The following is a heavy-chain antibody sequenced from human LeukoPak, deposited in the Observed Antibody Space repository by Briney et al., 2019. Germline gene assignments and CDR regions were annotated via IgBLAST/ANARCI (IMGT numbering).Heavy chain of an antibody. V-gene: IGHV3-48*01. CDR3: AKACGKYYDILTGYYKEVKAFDY. CDR1: GFTFSSYS. Sequence: GGSLRLSCAASGFTFSSYSMNWVRQAPGKGLEWVSYISSSSSTIYYADSVKGRFTISRDNAKNSLYLQMNSLRAEDTAVYYCAKACGKYYDILTGYYKEVKAFDYWGQGTLVTVSS. J-gene: IGHJ4*02. D-gene: IGHD3-9*01. CDR2: ISSSSSTI.